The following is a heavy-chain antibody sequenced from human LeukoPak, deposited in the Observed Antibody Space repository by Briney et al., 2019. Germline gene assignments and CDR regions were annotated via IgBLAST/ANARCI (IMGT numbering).Heavy chain of an antibody. D-gene: IGHD5-18*01. J-gene: IGHJ6*02. CDR1: GYSFTSYW. CDR2: IYPGDADT. Sequence: HGESLKISCKGSGYSFTSYWIGWVRQMPGKGLEWMGIIYPGDADTRYSPSFQGQVTISADKSISTAYLQWSSLKASDTAMYYCARLSLGDTAMVMYYYYGMDVWGQGTTVTVSS. V-gene: IGHV5-51*01. CDR3: ARLSLGDTAMVMYYYYGMDV.